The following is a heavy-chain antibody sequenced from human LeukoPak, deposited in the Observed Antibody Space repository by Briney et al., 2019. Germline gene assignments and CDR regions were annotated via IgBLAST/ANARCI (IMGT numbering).Heavy chain of an antibody. Sequence: SQTLSLTCTVSGGSISSGDCYWSWIRQPPGKGLVWIAYMYYSGSTYYNPSLKSRVTMSADKSKNQLSLKLSSVTAADTAVYYCARPYYYDSRIDPWGQGILVTVSS. CDR2: MYYSGST. D-gene: IGHD3-22*01. CDR3: ARPYYYDSRIDP. CDR1: GGSISSGDCY. J-gene: IGHJ5*02. V-gene: IGHV4-30-4*01.